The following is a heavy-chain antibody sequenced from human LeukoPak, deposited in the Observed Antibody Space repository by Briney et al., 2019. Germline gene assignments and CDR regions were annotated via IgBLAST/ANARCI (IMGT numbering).Heavy chain of an antibody. Sequence: SETLSLTCAVYGGSFSGYYWSWIRQPPGKGLEWIGEINHSGSTNYNPSPKSRVTISVDTSKNQFSLKLSSVTAADTAVYYCARVRGQLSILNYYYYYGMDVWGQGTTVTVSS. J-gene: IGHJ6*02. CDR1: GGSFSGYY. CDR3: ARVRGQLSILNYYYYYGMDV. V-gene: IGHV4-34*01. CDR2: INHSGST. D-gene: IGHD6-6*01.